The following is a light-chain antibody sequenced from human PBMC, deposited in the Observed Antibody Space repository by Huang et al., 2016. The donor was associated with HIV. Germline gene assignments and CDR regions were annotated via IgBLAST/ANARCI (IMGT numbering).Light chain of an antibody. CDR2: DAS. Sequence: EIVLTQSPATLSLSPGESATLPCRASQSVGSYLAWYQNKPGQAPRLLIFDASSRATGIPARFSGRGSGTDFTLTISSLDPEDFAVYYCQQRSAWPYTFGQGTKLEIK. J-gene: IGKJ2*01. CDR1: QSVGSY. V-gene: IGKV3-11*01. CDR3: QQRSAWPYT.